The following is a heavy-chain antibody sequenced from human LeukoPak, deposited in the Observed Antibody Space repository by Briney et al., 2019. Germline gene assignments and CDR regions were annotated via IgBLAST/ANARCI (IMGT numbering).Heavy chain of an antibody. V-gene: IGHV3-21*01. CDR3: ARDGQQLPFDY. CDR2: ISSSSSYI. J-gene: IGHJ4*02. CDR1: GFTFSSYS. Sequence: PGGSLRLSRAASGFTFSSYSMNWVRQAPGKGLEWVSSISSSSSYIYYAGSVKGRFTISRDNAKNSLYLQMNSLRAEDTAVHYCARDGQQLPFDYWGQGTLVTVSS. D-gene: IGHD6-13*01.